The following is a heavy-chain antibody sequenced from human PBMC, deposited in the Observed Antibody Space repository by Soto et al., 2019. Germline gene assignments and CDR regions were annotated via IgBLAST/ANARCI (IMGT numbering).Heavy chain of an antibody. CDR1: ITNIYY. V-gene: IGHV4-38-2*01. Sequence: SESMSLTSAVSITNIYYFGWIRQPPGKGLEWVGSIYHSGSTYYNPSLKSRVTISVETSRIQFSLKLRSVTAADTAVYFCASPIYAYWSDSSCYLARFRYWGQGIMVTVSS. CDR3: ASPIYAYWSDSSCYLARFRY. J-gene: IGHJ4*02. CDR2: IYHSGST. D-gene: IGHD3-3*01.